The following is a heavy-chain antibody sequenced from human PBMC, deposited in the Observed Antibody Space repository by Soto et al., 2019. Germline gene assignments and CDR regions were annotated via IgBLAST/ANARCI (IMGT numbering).Heavy chain of an antibody. CDR1: GGSINSYY. CDR3: ARAIFGVVPYYYYMDV. J-gene: IGHJ6*03. Sequence: SETLSLTCTVSGGSINSYYWSWIRKSPGKGLEWIGYIYYSGSTNYNPSLKSRVTISVDTSKNQFSLKLSSVTAADTAVYYCARAIFGVVPYYYYMDVWGKGTTVTVSS. CDR2: IYYSGST. V-gene: IGHV4-59*01. D-gene: IGHD3-3*01.